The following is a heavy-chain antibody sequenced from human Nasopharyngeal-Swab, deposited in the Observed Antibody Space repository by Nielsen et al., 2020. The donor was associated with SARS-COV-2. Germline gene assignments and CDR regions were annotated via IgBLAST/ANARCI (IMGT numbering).Heavy chain of an antibody. CDR3: ARSPSARKNTIFGVHDSYWFDS. CDR2: ISSTSTI. D-gene: IGHD3-3*01. V-gene: IGHV3-48*04. J-gene: IGHJ5*01. Sequence: GESLKIPCAASGFTFSSYILNWVRQAPGKGLEWVSYISSTSTIYHADSVKGRFTISRDNAKNSLYLQMNSLRAEDTAVYYCARSPSARKNTIFGVHDSYWFDSWGQGTLVTVSS. CDR1: GFTFSSYI.